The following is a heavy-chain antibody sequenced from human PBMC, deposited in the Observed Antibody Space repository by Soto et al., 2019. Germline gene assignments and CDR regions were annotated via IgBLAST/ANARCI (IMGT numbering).Heavy chain of an antibody. CDR2: ISFYNGNT. Sequence: QVQLVQSGGEVRKPGASVKVSCKASGDTITNDGISWVRQAPGQGLEWMGWISFYNGNTKYAQNLQGRVTLTTDTSTSTAYMELRSLRSDDTAVYYCASATSIAVAGKESWGQGTLVTVSS. CDR3: ASATSIAVAGKES. V-gene: IGHV1-18*01. D-gene: IGHD6-19*01. CDR1: GDTITNDG. J-gene: IGHJ4*02.